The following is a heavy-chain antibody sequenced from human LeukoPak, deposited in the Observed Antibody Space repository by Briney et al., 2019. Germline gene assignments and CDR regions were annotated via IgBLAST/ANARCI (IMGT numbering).Heavy chain of an antibody. CDR2: ISSSGSTI. CDR1: GFTFSDYY. CDR3: ARDREMATILSFFDY. D-gene: IGHD5-24*01. J-gene: IGHJ4*02. Sequence: GGSLTLSCAASGFTFSDYYMSWIRQAPGKGLEWVSYISSSGSTIYYADSVKGRFTISRDNAKNSLYLQMNSLRAEDTAVYYCARDREMATILSFFDYWGQGTLVTVSS. V-gene: IGHV3-11*01.